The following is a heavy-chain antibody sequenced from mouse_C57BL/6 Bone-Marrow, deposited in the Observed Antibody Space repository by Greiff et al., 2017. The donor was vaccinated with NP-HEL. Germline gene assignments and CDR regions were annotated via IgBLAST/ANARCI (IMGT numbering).Heavy chain of an antibody. J-gene: IGHJ2*01. V-gene: IGHV1-20*01. CDR2: INPYNGDT. D-gene: IGHD1-1*01. Sequence: EVQLQQSGPELVKPGDSVKISCKASGYSFTGYFMNWVMQSHGKSLEWIGRINPYNGDTFYNQKFKGKATLTVDKSSSTAHMELRSLTSEDSAVYYCARDGYYGSRDNWGQGTTLTVSS. CDR3: ARDGYYGSRDN. CDR1: GYSFTGYF.